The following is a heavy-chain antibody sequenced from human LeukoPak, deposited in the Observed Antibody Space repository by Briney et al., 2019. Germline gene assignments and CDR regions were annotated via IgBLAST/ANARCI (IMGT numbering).Heavy chain of an antibody. D-gene: IGHD2-15*01. V-gene: IGHV4-34*01. J-gene: IGHJ4*02. Sequence: PSETLSLTCAVYGGSFSGYYWSWIRQPPGKGLEWIGEINHSGSSNYNPSLKSRVTISVDTSKNQFSLKLSSVTAADTAVYYCARRGGYSMIDSWGQGTLVTVSS. CDR1: GGSFSGYY. CDR3: ARRGGYSMIDS. CDR2: INHSGSS.